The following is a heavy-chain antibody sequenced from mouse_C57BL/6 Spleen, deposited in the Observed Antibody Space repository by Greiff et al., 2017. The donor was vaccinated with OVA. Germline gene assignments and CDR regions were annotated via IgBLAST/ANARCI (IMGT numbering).Heavy chain of an antibody. CDR2: ISSGGDYI. CDR1: GFTFSSYA. CDR3: TRDRGYYGSSYWFAY. J-gene: IGHJ3*01. Sequence: EVMLVESGEGLVKPGGSLKLSCAASGFTFSSYAMSWVRQTPEKRLEWVAYISSGGDYIYYADTVKGRFTISRDKARNTLYLQMSSLKSEDTAMYYCTRDRGYYGSSYWFAYWGQGTLVTVSA. V-gene: IGHV5-9-1*02. D-gene: IGHD1-1*01.